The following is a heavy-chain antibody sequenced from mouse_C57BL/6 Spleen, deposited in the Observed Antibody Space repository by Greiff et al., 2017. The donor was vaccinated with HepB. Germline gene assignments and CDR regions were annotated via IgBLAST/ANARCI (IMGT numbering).Heavy chain of an antibody. CDR3: ARDYGSHFDY. Sequence: VQLQQSGAELVRPGSSVKLSCKASGYTFTSYWMDWVKQRPGQGLEWIGNIYPSDSETHYNQKFKDKATLTVDKSSSTAYMQLSSLTSEDSAVYYCARDYGSHFDYWGQGTTLTVSS. J-gene: IGHJ2*01. CDR2: IYPSDSET. D-gene: IGHD1-1*01. CDR1: GYTFTSYW. V-gene: IGHV1-61*01.